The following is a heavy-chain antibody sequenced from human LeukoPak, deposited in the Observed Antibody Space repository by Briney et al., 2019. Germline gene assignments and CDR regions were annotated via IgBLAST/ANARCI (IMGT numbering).Heavy chain of an antibody. D-gene: IGHD3-10*01. CDR1: GGSISATSYY. J-gene: IGHJ4*02. CDR3: ARSPRSYYGSRSWIDY. V-gene: IGHV4-39*01. CDR2: IYYSGTT. Sequence: SETLSLTCTVSGGSISATSYYWGWIRQPPGKGLEWIGSIYYSGTTYYNPSLKSRVTISVDTSKNQFSLKVSSVTATDTAMYYCARSPRSYYGSRSWIDYWGQGTLVTVSS.